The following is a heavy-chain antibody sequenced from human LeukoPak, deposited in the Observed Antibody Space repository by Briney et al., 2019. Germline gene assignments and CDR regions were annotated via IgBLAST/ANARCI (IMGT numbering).Heavy chain of an antibody. J-gene: IGHJ4*02. CDR2: INSDGSST. D-gene: IGHD6-6*01. V-gene: IGHV3-74*01. Sequence: GGSLRLSCAASGFTFSSYWVHWVRQAPGKGLVWVSRINSDGSSTSYADSVKGRFTISRDHAKNTLYLQMNSLRAEDTAVYYCARVSSTRDFDYWGQGTLVTVSS. CDR1: GFTFSSYW. CDR3: ARVSSTRDFDY.